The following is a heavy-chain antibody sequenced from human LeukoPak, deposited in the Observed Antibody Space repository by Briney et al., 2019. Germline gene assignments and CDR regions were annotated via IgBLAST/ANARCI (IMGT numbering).Heavy chain of an antibody. Sequence: SETLSLTCTVSGASIFGSYWSWIRQPPGKGLEWIGYIYYTGASNYNPSLKSRATISLDTSRSQFSLMLSSVTAADTAIYYCARHSFARPFDSWGQGTLVTVSS. V-gene: IGHV4-59*08. J-gene: IGHJ4*02. CDR1: GASIFGSY. CDR2: IYYTGAS. CDR3: ARHSFARPFDS. D-gene: IGHD6-6*01.